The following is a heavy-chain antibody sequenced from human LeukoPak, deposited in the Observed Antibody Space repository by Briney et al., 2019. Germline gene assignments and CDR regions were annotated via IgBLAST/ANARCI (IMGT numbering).Heavy chain of an antibody. D-gene: IGHD2-21*01. V-gene: IGHV1-2*02. CDR1: GYTFTGYY. Sequence: ASVKVSCKASGYTFTGYYMHWVRQAPGQGLEWMGWINPNSGGTNYAQKFQGRVTMTRDTSISTAYMELSRLRSDDTAVYYCARPPKLFPRLFDYWGQGTLVTVSS. J-gene: IGHJ4*02. CDR3: ARPPKLFPRLFDY. CDR2: INPNSGGT.